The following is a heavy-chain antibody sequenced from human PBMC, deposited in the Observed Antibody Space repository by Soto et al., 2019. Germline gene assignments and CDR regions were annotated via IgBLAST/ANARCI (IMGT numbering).Heavy chain of an antibody. D-gene: IGHD5-12*01. CDR2: ITGSAGST. V-gene: IGHV3-23*01. Sequence: EVQLLESGGGLVQPGGSLRLSCAASGFTFSSYAMSWVRQAPGKGLEWVSSITGSAGSTYYADSVKGRFTISRDNSKNTLYLHMNSLRAEATAVYYCATDRNRWLRFELGYWGQGTLVTVSS. CDR3: ATDRNRWLRFELGY. CDR1: GFTFSSYA. J-gene: IGHJ4*02.